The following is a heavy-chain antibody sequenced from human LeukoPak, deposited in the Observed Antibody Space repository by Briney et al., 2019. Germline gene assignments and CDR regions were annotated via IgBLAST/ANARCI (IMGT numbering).Heavy chain of an antibody. Sequence: ASVKVSCKASGYTFTDYYMHWVRQAPGQGLEWMGIINPSGDNTNYAQKFQGRVTMTRDTPTSTVYMEVSSLRSDDTAVYYCARGRTNDFNTFDYWGPGTLVIVSS. V-gene: IGHV1-46*01. CDR3: ARGRTNDFNTFDY. CDR1: GYTFTDYY. CDR2: INPSGDNT. D-gene: IGHD1-1*01. J-gene: IGHJ4*02.